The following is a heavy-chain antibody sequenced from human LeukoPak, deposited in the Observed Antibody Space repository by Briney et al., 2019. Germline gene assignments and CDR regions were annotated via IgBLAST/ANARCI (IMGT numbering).Heavy chain of an antibody. J-gene: IGHJ6*03. V-gene: IGHV3-23*01. D-gene: IGHD3-16*01. CDR3: VKDGSWGDYYFYFYIDV. CDR2: VSASGHYT. CDR1: GLTFSNSA. Sequence: GGSLRFSCEASGLTFSNSAMGWVRQAPGKGLEWVSGVSASGHYTYYADSAKGRFTISRDNSKNTLFLQMNSLRAEDTALYYCVKDGSWGDYYFYFYIDVWGKGTTVTVSS.